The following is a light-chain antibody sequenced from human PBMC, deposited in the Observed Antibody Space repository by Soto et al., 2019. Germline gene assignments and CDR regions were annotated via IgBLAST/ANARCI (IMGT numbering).Light chain of an antibody. CDR1: QSISRS. CDR2: DAS. J-gene: IGKJ4*01. CDR3: QQRGTWPRVT. Sequence: EVVLTQSPATLSLSPGESATLSCRASQSISRSLGWYQQKPGQSPRLLIYDASIRAAGITARFRGGGSGTDFTLTISSLAPEDFAIYHCQQRGTWPRVTFGGGTKVELK. V-gene: IGKV3-11*01.